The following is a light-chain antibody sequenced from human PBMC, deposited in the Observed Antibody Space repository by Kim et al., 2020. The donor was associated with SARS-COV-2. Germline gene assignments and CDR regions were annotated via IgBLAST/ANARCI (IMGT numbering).Light chain of an antibody. CDR2: GAS. J-gene: IGKJ1*01. V-gene: IGKV3-20*01. CDR3: QQYGSSPPT. CDR1: QSVSSSY. Sequence: SPGESATLSCRASQSVSSSYLAWYQQNPGQAPRLLIYGASSRATGIPDRFSGSGSGTDFTLTISRLEPEDFAVYYCQQYGSSPPTFGQGTKVDIK.